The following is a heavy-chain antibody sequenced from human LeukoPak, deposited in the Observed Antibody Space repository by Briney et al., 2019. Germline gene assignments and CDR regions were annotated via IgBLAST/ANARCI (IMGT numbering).Heavy chain of an antibody. D-gene: IGHD6-19*01. CDR3: ARDRGVAVAGPPGY. Sequence: SETLSLPCAVSGYSISSGYYWGWIRQPPGKGLEWVGSIFHSGSTYYNPSLKSRVTISVDTSKNQFSLKLSSVTAADTAVYYCARDRGVAVAGPPGYWGQGTLVTVSS. V-gene: IGHV4-38-2*02. CDR2: IFHSGST. CDR1: GYSISSGYY. J-gene: IGHJ4*02.